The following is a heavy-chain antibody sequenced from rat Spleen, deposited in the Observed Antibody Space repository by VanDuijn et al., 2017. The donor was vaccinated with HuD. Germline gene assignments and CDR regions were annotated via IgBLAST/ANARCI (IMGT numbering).Heavy chain of an antibody. CDR1: GFTFSDYY. CDR2: ISYEGGNT. Sequence: EVQLVESGGGLVQPGRSLKLSCAASGFTFSDYYMAWVRQAPKKGLEWVASISYEGGNTYYGDSVKGRLTISRNNAKSTLFLQMNSLMSEDTATYYCARYGYYYSEVVFEYWGQGVMVTVSS. V-gene: IGHV5-22*01. CDR3: ARYGYYYSEVVFEY. J-gene: IGHJ2*01. D-gene: IGHD1-1*01.